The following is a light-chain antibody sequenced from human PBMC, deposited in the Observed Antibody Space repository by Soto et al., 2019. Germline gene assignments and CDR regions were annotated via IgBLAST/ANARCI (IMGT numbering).Light chain of an antibody. Sequence: EIVLTHSPATLSLSPGERASLPCRASKSGSSYLAWYQQKPGQAPRLLIYDASNRATGIPARFSGSGSGTDFTLTISSLEPEDFAVYYCQQRSNWPRTFGQGTRV. CDR3: QQRSNWPRT. J-gene: IGKJ1*01. V-gene: IGKV3-11*01. CDR1: KSGSSY. CDR2: DAS.